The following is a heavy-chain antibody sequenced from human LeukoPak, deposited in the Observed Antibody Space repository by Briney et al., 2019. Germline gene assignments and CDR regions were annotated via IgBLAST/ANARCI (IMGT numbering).Heavy chain of an antibody. Sequence: PAETLSLTCTVSGGSISSYYWSWIRQPPGEGVEWIGYMYYSGSTNYTPSLKSRVTISVDTSKNQFSLKLSSVTAADTAVYYCARSVGATDSLDYWGQGTLVTVSS. J-gene: IGHJ4*02. CDR1: GGSISSYY. CDR3: ARSVGATDSLDY. D-gene: IGHD1-26*01. CDR2: MYYSGST. V-gene: IGHV4-59*13.